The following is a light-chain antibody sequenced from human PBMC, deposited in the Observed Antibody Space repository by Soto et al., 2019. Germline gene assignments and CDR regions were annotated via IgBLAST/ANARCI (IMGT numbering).Light chain of an antibody. CDR3: MQSTQLPPT. Sequence: DVVMTQTPLSLSVAPGQPASISCKSSQSLLHITGETFLFWYLQKPGQSPQLLIYEVSTRVSGVPDRFSGSGSGTDFTLEISRVETDAVGIYCCMQSTQLPPTFGQGTRLGIE. V-gene: IGKV2D-29*02. CDR1: QSLLHITGETF. CDR2: EVS. J-gene: IGKJ5*01.